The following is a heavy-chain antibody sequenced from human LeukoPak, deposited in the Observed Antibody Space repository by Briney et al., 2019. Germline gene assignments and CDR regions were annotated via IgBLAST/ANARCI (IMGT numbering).Heavy chain of an antibody. D-gene: IGHD1-26*01. CDR2: ISYDGNNK. J-gene: IGHJ4*02. V-gene: IGHV3-30*03. Sequence: PGRSLRLSCAASGFTFSSYDMHWVRQAPGKGLEWVTVISYDGNNKYYADSVKGRFTISRDNSKNTLYLQMNSLRAEDTAVYYCATSGSYYRFEYWGQGTLVTVSS. CDR3: ATSGSYYRFEY. CDR1: GFTFSSYD.